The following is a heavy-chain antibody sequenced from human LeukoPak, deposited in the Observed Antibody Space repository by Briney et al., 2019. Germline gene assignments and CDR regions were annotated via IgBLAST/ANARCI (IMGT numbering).Heavy chain of an antibody. CDR3: AGLADTTS. V-gene: IGHV5-51*01. J-gene: IGHJ5*02. Sequence: GESLKISCKGSGYTFTDYWIAWVRQMPGQGLEWMGIIYPGDSDTRYSPSFQGQVTISADKSTTTAFLQWSSLKASDTAMYFCAGLADTTSWGQGTLVTVSS. CDR1: GYTFTDYW. CDR2: IYPGDSDT. D-gene: IGHD1-26*01.